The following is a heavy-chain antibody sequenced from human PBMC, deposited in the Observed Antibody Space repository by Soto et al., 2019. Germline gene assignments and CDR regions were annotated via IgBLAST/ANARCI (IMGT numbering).Heavy chain of an antibody. D-gene: IGHD5-12*01. CDR1: GYSFTSYW. Sequence: GESLKISCRGSGYSFTSYWIGWVRQMPGKGLEWMGIIYPGDSDTRYSPSFQGQVTISADKSISTAYLQWSSLKASDTAMYYCARAGYEDGSQGWFDPWGQGTLVTVSS. CDR3: ARAGYEDGSQGWFDP. V-gene: IGHV5-51*01. CDR2: IYPGDSDT. J-gene: IGHJ5*02.